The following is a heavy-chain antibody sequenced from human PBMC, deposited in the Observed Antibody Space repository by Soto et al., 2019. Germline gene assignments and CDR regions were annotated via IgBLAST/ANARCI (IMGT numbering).Heavy chain of an antibody. CDR1: GFTFSTYR. D-gene: IGHD2-15*01. CDR2: ISGNAAST. J-gene: IGHJ6*02. Sequence: GGSLSLSCAASGFTFSTYRMTRVGQAPGKGRVCLGSISGNAASTYYAYSVRGRFTICCDNSVYTLYLQLNGLRNDDSALYYCALLLSRLTSYYYGMDVWGHGTTVTV. V-gene: IGHV3-23*01. CDR3: ALLLSRLTSYYYGMDV.